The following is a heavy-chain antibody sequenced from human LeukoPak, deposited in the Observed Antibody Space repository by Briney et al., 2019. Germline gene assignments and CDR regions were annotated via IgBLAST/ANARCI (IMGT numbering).Heavy chain of an antibody. V-gene: IGHV3-21*01. CDR3: ARELYTGAVDIVATIRCYYGMDV. D-gene: IGHD5-12*01. CDR2: ISSSRSYK. CDR1: GFTFSSYS. J-gene: IGHJ6*01. Sequence: GGSLTLSCAASGFTFSSYSVNWVPQAPGKGLEWVSSISSSRSYKYYADSVKGRFTIPRDNAKISLYMQMNSLRVEDTAVYYCARELYTGAVDIVATIRCYYGMDVWGQGTTVTVS.